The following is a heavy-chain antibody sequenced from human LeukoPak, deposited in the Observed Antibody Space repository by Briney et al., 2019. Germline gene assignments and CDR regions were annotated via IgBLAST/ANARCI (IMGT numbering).Heavy chain of an antibody. V-gene: IGHV4-59*11. CDR1: GGSISSHY. CDR2: IYYSGST. D-gene: IGHD3-10*01. J-gene: IGHJ6*02. Sequence: PSEALSLTCTVSGGSISSHYWSWIRQPPGKGLEWIGYIYYSGSTNYNPSLKSRVTMSVDTSKNQFSLKLSSVTAADTAVYYCARDPRTTMVRGVLAHYYGMDVWGQGTTVTVSS. CDR3: ARDPRTTMVRGVLAHYYGMDV.